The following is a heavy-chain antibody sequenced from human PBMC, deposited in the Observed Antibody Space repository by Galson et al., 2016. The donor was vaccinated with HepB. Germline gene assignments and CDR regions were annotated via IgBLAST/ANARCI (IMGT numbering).Heavy chain of an antibody. Sequence: SVKVSCKASGYIFTNYDINWVRQAPGQGLEWMGWMNPDSGNTGYAQNFQGRVTMTRSTSANTAYMELSSLSSDDTAVYYCARSGFALSSWFDSWGQGTLASVS. CDR2: MNPDSGNT. J-gene: IGHJ5*01. V-gene: IGHV1-8*01. CDR3: ARSGFALSSWFDS. D-gene: IGHD2-21*01. CDR1: GYIFTNYD.